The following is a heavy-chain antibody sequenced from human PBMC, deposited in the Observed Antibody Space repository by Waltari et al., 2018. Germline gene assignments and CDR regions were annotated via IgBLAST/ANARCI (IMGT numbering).Heavy chain of an antibody. CDR2: FHQSGTT. CDR1: GDSLSSHDW. D-gene: IGHD2-15*01. V-gene: IGHV4-4*02. Sequence: QLQMQESGPGLVKPSGTLSLTCAVSGDSLSSHDWWSWVRQSPGKGLEWIGQFHQSGTTNYTPPFASRVTISIDTSINQFSLRVTSATAADTAVYYCARDRGRGIYLDSWGPGTLVTVSP. CDR3: ARDRGRGIYLDS. J-gene: IGHJ4*02.